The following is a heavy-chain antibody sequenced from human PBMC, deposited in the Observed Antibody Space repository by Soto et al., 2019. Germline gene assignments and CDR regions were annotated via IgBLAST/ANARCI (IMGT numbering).Heavy chain of an antibody. CDR1: GGSFSGNY. J-gene: IGHJ4*02. Sequence: QVQLQQWGAGLLKPSETLSLTCAVYGGSFSGNYWSWIRQPPGKGLEWIGEINHSGSTNYNPSLKGRVIISVDTSKNRFSLKLSSVTAADTAMYYCARGGGCSGGSCYPLGRWGQGTLVTVSS. V-gene: IGHV4-34*01. D-gene: IGHD2-15*01. CDR2: INHSGST. CDR3: ARGGGCSGGSCYPLGR.